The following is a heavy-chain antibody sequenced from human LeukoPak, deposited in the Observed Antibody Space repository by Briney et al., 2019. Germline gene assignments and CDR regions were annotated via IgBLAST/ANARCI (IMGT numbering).Heavy chain of an antibody. CDR2: IGDSGTNT. CDR3: AHVGGSTRIQDY. CDR1: RFTFSTYA. D-gene: IGHD3-16*01. V-gene: IGHV3-23*01. Sequence: PGGSLRLSYAASRFTFSTYAMSWVRQPPGKGLEWVSSIGDSGTNTYYADSVKGRFTISRDNSKNTLYLQMDSLRDEDTAVYYCAHVGGSTRIQDYWGQGTLVTVSS. J-gene: IGHJ4*02.